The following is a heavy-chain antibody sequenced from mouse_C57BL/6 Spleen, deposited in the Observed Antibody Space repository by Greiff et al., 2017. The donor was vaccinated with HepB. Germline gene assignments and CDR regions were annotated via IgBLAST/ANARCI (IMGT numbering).Heavy chain of an antibody. CDR2: ISDGGSYT. D-gene: IGHD3-2*02. CDR3: ARDQATSSFDY. V-gene: IGHV5-4*01. Sequence: EVKLMESGGGLVKPGGSLKLSCAASGFTFSSYAMSWVRQTPEKRLEWVATISDGGSYTYYQDNVKGRFTISRDNAKNNLYLQMSHLKSEDTAMYYCARDQATSSFDYWGQGTTLTVSS. J-gene: IGHJ2*01. CDR1: GFTFSSYA.